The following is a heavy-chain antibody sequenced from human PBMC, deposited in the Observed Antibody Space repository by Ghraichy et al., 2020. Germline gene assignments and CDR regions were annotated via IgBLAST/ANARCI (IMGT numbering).Heavy chain of an antibody. CDR3: ARVAGGYFSSTSCYTTLYCYYYYMDV. D-gene: IGHD2-2*02. CDR1: GGSISSSSYY. CDR2: IYYSGST. J-gene: IGHJ6*03. Sequence: SETLSLTCTVSGGSISSSSYYWGWIRQPPGKGLEWIGSIYYSGSTYYNPSLKSRVTISVDTSKNQFSLKLSSVTAADTAVYYCARVAGGYFSSTSCYTTLYCYYYYMDVWGKGTTVTVSS. V-gene: IGHV4-39*07.